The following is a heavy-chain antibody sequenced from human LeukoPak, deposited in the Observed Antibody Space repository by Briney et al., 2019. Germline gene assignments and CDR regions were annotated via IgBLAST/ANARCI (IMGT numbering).Heavy chain of an antibody. J-gene: IGHJ5*02. CDR2: IYYSGST. CDR3: ARDGSAWYGWFDP. Sequence: SETLSLTCTVSGGSISSYYWSWIRQPPGKGLEWIGYIYYSGSTNYNPSLKSRVTILLDTSKNQFSLKLNSLTAADTAVYYCARDGSAWYGWFDPWGQGTLVTVSS. CDR1: GGSISSYY. V-gene: IGHV4-59*01. D-gene: IGHD6-13*01.